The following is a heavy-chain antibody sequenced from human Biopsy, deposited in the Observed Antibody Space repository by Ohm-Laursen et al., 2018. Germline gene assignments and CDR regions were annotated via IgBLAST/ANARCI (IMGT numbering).Heavy chain of an antibody. D-gene: IGHD5-18*01. J-gene: IGHJ4*02. Sequence: SLRLSCAASGFTLDNHGMHWVRQAPGKGLEWVAVIWFDETNKHYADSVKGRFTISRDNSKNMLYLQMNTLRDADTAVYYCARDPRDTALGIFDYWGLGTLVTVSS. V-gene: IGHV3-33*08. CDR1: GFTLDNHG. CDR2: IWFDETNK. CDR3: ARDPRDTALGIFDY.